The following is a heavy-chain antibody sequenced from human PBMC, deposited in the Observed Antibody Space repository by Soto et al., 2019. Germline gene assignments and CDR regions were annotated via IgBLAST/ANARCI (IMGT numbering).Heavy chain of an antibody. J-gene: IGHJ4*02. CDR1: GGSISSYY. CDR2: IYYSGST. Sequence: SETLSLTCTVSGGSISSYYWSWIRQPPGKGLEWIGYIYYSGSTNYNPSLKSRVTISVDTSKNQFSLKLSSVTAADTAVYYCARVGTTVDYWGQGTLVTVSS. D-gene: IGHD4-17*01. CDR3: ARVGTTVDY. V-gene: IGHV4-59*01.